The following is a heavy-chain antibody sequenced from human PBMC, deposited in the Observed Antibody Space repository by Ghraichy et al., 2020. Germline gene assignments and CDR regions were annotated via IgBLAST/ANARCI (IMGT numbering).Heavy chain of an antibody. J-gene: IGHJ5*02. CDR1: GFTFSSYA. D-gene: IGHD3-3*01. CDR2: ISGSGGST. Sequence: GGSLRLSCAASGFTFSSYAMSWVRQAPGKGLEWVSAISGSGGSTYYADSVKGRFTISRDNSKNTLYLQMNSLRAEDTAVYYCAKDQPSYYDFWSGYINWFDPWGQGTLVTVSS. CDR3: AKDQPSYYDFWSGYINWFDP. V-gene: IGHV3-23*01.